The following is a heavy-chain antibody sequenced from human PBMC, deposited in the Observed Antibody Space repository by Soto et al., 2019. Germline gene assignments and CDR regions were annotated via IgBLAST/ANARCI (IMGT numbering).Heavy chain of an antibody. V-gene: IGHV4-4*02. D-gene: IGHD6-19*01. CDR3: ARLPASSGWGG. Sequence: QVQLQESGPGLVKPSGTLSLTCAVSGGSISSSSWWSWVRQPPGKGLEWIGEIYHSGSTNYNPSLKTRATISVDKSKTQLSLKLSTVTAADTAVYSCARLPASSGWGGGGQGTLVTVSS. CDR1: GGSISSSSW. J-gene: IGHJ4*02. CDR2: IYHSGST.